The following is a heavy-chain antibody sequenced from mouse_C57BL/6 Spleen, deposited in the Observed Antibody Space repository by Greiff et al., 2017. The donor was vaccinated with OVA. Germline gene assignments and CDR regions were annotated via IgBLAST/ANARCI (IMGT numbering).Heavy chain of an antibody. CDR1: GYTFTSYW. CDR3: ARSGSSFSWFAY. V-gene: IGHV1-55*01. D-gene: IGHD1-1*01. CDR2: IYPGSGST. Sequence: QVQLQQSGAELVKPGASVKMSCKASGYTFTSYWITWVKQRPGQGLEWIGDIYPGSGSTNYNEKFKSKATLTVDTSSSTAYMQLSSLTSEDSAVYYCARSGSSFSWFAYWGQGTLVTVSA. J-gene: IGHJ3*01.